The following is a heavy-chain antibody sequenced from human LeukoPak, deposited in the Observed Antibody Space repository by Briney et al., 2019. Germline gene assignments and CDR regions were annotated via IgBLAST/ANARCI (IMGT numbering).Heavy chain of an antibody. Sequence: GGSLRLSCAASGFTFSSYAMSWVRQAPGKGLEWVSAISGSGGSTYYADSVKGRFTISRDNAKNSLYLQMNSLRAEDTAVYYCARDSRGITIFGVVPPDAFDIWGQGTMVTVSS. J-gene: IGHJ3*02. D-gene: IGHD3-3*01. V-gene: IGHV3-23*01. CDR2: ISGSGGST. CDR3: ARDSRGITIFGVVPPDAFDI. CDR1: GFTFSSYA.